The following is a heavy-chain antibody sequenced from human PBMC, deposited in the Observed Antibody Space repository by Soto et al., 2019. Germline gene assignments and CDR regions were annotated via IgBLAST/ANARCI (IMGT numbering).Heavy chain of an antibody. D-gene: IGHD3-16*01. V-gene: IGHV4-39*07. Sequence: SDTLYLTCTVSGGSVSANSYYWNWIRQSPGEGLEWIVSMYHSGTTYYNPSLKSRVTISIDTSKNQFSLKLTSVTSADTAVYFCARVAFGPIDYWGQGTLVTVSS. CDR1: GGSVSANSYY. CDR3: ARVAFGPIDY. CDR2: MYHSGTT. J-gene: IGHJ4*02.